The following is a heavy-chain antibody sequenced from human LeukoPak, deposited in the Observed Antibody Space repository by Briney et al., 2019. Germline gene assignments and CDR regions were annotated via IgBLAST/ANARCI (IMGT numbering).Heavy chain of an antibody. D-gene: IGHD3-22*01. J-gene: IGHJ5*02. Sequence: GGSLRLSCAASEFTFTNYAMSWARQAPGEGLEWVSAISSSGAVTSYTNSVRGRFTISRDNSKNTVYLQMNSLTAEDTAVYYCARNRHDSARLPFDPWGQGTLVTVSS. CDR1: EFTFTNYA. CDR3: ARNRHDSARLPFDP. V-gene: IGHV3-23*01. CDR2: ISSSGAVT.